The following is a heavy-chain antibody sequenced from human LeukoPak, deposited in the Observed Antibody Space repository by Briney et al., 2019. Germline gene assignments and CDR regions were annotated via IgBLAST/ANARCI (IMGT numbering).Heavy chain of an antibody. D-gene: IGHD6-13*01. CDR1: GFTFSSYG. V-gene: IGHV3-30*02. CDR2: VRYDGSNK. Sequence: GGSLRLSCVASGFTFSSYGVHCVRQAPGKGLEWVACVRYDGSNKYYADSVKGRFTISRDNSKNTMYLQMNSLRVEDTAVYYCAKDRGSSWTFDYWGQGTLVTVSS. J-gene: IGHJ4*02. CDR3: AKDRGSSWTFDY.